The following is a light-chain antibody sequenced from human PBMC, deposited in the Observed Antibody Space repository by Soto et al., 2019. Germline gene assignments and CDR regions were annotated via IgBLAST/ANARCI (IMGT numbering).Light chain of an antibody. V-gene: IGLV1-44*01. J-gene: IGLJ2*01. CDR3: AAWDDSLNDHVV. CDR2: SNN. CDR1: SSSIGSKT. Sequence: QSVLTQPPSASGTPGQRVTISCSGSSSSIGSKTVTWYQQLPGMAPKLLIYSNNQRPSGVPERFSASKSGTSASLAITGLQSEDEADYYCAAWDDSLNDHVVFGGGTKLTVL.